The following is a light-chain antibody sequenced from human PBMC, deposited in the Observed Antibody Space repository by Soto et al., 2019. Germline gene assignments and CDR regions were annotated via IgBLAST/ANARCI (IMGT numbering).Light chain of an antibody. CDR1: SSDVGGYNY. V-gene: IGLV2-8*01. Sequence: QSALTQPPSASGSPRQSVTISCTGTSSDVGGYNYVSWYQQHPGKVPKLLIYEVTRRPSGVPDRFSGSKSGNTASLTVSVLQAEDEAHYYCSSYAGNNVVVFGGGTKVTVL. J-gene: IGLJ2*01. CDR3: SSYAGNNVVV. CDR2: EVT.